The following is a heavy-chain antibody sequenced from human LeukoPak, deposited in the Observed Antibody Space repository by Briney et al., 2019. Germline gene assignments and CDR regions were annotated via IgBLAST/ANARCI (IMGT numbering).Heavy chain of an antibody. CDR2: IIPIFGTA. J-gene: IGHJ6*02. V-gene: IGHV1-69*13. CDR3: ARAEIPRVDPYGMDV. Sequence: GASVKVSCKASGGTFSSYAISWVRQAPGQGLEWMGGIIPIFGTANYAQKFQGRVTITADESTSTAYMELSSLRSEDTAVYYCARAEIPRVDPYGMDVWGQGTTVTVSS. D-gene: IGHD5-12*01. CDR1: GGTFSSYA.